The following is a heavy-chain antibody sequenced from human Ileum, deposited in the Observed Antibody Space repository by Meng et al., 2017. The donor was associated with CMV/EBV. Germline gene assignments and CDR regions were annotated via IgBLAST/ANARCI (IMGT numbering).Heavy chain of an antibody. V-gene: IGHV4-59*01. J-gene: IGHJ5*02. Sequence: QVQLVESGPGLVKSSETLSLTCTVSGGSINNSYWTWIRQPPGQRLEWIGYIYSSGSTYYNPSLKNRVTVSLDTSKNQFSLRLTSVTAADTAIYYCARRMTGFYHYFDPWGQGTLVTVSS. CDR1: GGSINNSY. CDR3: ARRMTGFYHYFDP. D-gene: IGHD2/OR15-2a*01. CDR2: IYSSGST.